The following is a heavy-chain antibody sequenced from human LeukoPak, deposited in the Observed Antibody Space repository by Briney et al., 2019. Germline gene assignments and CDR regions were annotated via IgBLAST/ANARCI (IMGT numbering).Heavy chain of an antibody. CDR2: ISTSGRTI. J-gene: IGHJ4*02. Sequence: GGSLRLSCAASGFTFSSYEMNWVRQAPGKGLEWVSYISTSGRTICYADSVKGRFTISRDNAQNSLYLQMNSLRAEDTAVYYCARGLSVYARTLYYFDSWGQGTLVTVSS. CDR3: ARGLSVYARTLYYFDS. V-gene: IGHV3-48*03. CDR1: GFTFSSYE. D-gene: IGHD2-8*01.